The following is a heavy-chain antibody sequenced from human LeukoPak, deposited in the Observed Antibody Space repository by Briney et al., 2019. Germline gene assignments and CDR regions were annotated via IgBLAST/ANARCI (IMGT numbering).Heavy chain of an antibody. Sequence: NPSETLSLTCAVSGGAFSNYFWTWIRQPPGKGLEWIAEINDSGSTNSNSSLRSRVAISLDTSKNQFSLRLTSVTAADTAVYYCARGQYCSTTTCYSARRYFDFWGQGTLVTVPS. CDR1: GGAFSNYF. CDR2: INDSGST. J-gene: IGHJ4*02. D-gene: IGHD2-2*01. V-gene: IGHV4-34*01. CDR3: ARGQYCSTTTCYSARRYFDF.